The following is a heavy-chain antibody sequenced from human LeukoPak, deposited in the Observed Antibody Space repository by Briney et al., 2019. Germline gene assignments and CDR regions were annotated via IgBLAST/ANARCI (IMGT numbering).Heavy chain of an antibody. Sequence: GGSLRLSCAASGVTFIIYGMSGVRQAPGKGREWVAYIGGSGVATYYTDFVRGRFTISRDNARNSLYLQMNSLRDEDTAIYYCARGGQSADNWFDPWGQGILVTVSS. CDR1: GVTFIIYG. D-gene: IGHD3-3*01. CDR3: ARGGQSADNWFDP. J-gene: IGHJ5*02. CDR2: IGGSGVAT. V-gene: IGHV3-48*02.